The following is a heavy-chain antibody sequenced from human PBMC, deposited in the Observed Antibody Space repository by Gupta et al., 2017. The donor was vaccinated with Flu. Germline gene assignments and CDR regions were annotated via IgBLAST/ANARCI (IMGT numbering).Heavy chain of an antibody. D-gene: IGHD2-2*01. J-gene: IGHJ2*01. CDR3: ASRRDCSSTTCYDWYFDL. V-gene: IGHV3-74*01. CDR2: INTDGSST. Sequence: EVQLVESGGGLVQPGGSLRLSCAASGFTFSSYWLHWVRQAPGKGLVWVSRINTDGSSTSYADSVKGRFTISRDNAKNTLYLQMNSLRAEDTAVYYCASRRDCSSTTCYDWYFDLWGRGTLVAVSS. CDR1: GFTFSSYW.